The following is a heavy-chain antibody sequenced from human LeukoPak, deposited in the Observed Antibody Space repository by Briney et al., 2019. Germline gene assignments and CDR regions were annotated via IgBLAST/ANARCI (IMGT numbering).Heavy chain of an antibody. CDR1: GGSFSGYY. CDR2: INHSGST. D-gene: IGHD1-26*01. J-gene: IGHJ2*01. Sequence: SETLSLTCAVYGGSFSGYYWSWIRQPPGKGLEWIGEINHSGSTNYNPSLKSRVTISVDTSKNQLSLKLSSVTAADTAVYYCAKDVSMHGSDYRWYFDLWGRGTLVTVSS. V-gene: IGHV4-34*01. CDR3: AKDVSMHGSDYRWYFDL.